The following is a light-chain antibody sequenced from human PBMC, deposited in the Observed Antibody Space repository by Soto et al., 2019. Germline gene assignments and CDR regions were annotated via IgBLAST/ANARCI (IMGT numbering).Light chain of an antibody. CDR2: GAS. J-gene: IGKJ1*01. CDR1: QSVNNDY. Sequence: EMVLTQSPGILSLSPGERATLSCRASQSVNNDYLAWYQQKPGQAPRLLIYGASNRATGIPDRISGSGSGTGFTLTISRLEPEDFEVYYCQQYDNSPRCTFGQGTKVEIK. V-gene: IGKV3-20*01. CDR3: QQYDNSPRCT.